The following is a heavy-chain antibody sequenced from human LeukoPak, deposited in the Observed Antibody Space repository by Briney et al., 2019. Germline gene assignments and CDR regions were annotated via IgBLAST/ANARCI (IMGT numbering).Heavy chain of an antibody. CDR1: GFTFSSYW. D-gene: IGHD2-2*01. J-gene: IGHJ5*02. Sequence: GGSLRLSCAASGFTFSSYWMHWVRQAPGKGLVWVSRINSDGSSTSYADSVKGRFTISRDNSKNTLYLQMNSLRAEDTAVYYCAKDSPVVPAALGWFDPWGQGTLVTVSS. CDR2: INSDGSST. CDR3: AKDSPVVPAALGWFDP. V-gene: IGHV3-74*01.